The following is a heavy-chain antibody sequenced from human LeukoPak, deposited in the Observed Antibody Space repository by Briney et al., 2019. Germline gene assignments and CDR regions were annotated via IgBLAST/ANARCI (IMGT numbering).Heavy chain of an antibody. CDR3: AELGITMIGGV. CDR2: ISSSGSTI. J-gene: IGHJ6*04. CDR1: GFTFSSYE. D-gene: IGHD3-10*02. Sequence: GALRLSCVASGFTFSSYEMNWVRQAPGKGLEWVSYISSSGSTIYYADSVKGRFTISRDNAKNSLYLQMNSLRAEDTAVYYCAELGITMIGGVWGKGTTVTISS. V-gene: IGHV3-48*03.